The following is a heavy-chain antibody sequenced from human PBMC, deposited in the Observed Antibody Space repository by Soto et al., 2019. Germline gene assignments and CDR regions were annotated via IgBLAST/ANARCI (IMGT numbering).Heavy chain of an antibody. Sequence: PSETLSLTCAVYGGSFSGYYWSRIRQPPGKGLEWIGEINHSGSTNYNPSLKSRVTISVDTSKNQFSLKLSSVTAADTAVYYCARGVVPAAIKYYYGMDVWGQGTTVTVSS. CDR1: GGSFSGYY. V-gene: IGHV4-34*01. CDR2: INHSGST. D-gene: IGHD2-2*01. J-gene: IGHJ6*02. CDR3: ARGVVPAAIKYYYGMDV.